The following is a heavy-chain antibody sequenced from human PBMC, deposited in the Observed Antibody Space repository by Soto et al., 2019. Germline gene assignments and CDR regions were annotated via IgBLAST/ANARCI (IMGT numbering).Heavy chain of an antibody. CDR1: GGSISSDYW. D-gene: IGHD6-19*01. V-gene: IGHV4-4*02. J-gene: IGHJ4*02. CDR2: MYHSGST. CDR3: ARVLSSGWSRFDY. Sequence: QVQLQESGPGLVKPSGTLSLTCAVSGGSISSDYWWTWVRQPPGKGLEWIAEMYHSGSTNYNPSLKSRVTISVEKSKNQISLKLSSVTAADTAVYYCARVLSSGWSRFDYWGQGTLVTVSS.